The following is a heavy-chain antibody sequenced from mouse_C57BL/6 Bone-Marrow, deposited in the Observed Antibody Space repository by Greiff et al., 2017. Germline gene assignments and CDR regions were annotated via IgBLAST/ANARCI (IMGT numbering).Heavy chain of an antibody. D-gene: IGHD1-2*01. Sequence: VQLQQSGPVLARPGASGQMSCKTSGYTFTSYWMHWVKQRPGQGLEWLGAIYPGNSDTSYNQKFKGKAKLTAVTSASTAYMELSSLTNEDSEVSYCTRGAPPAIACEGYWGQGTTLTVSS. CDR2: IYPGNSDT. V-gene: IGHV1-5*01. CDR3: TRGAPPAIACEGY. J-gene: IGHJ2*01. CDR1: GYTFTSYW.